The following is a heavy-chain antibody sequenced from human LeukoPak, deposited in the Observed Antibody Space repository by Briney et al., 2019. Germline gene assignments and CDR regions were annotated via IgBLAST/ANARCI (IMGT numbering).Heavy chain of an antibody. CDR2: ISYSGTT. CDR3: ARPDYSSGWYSFDY. V-gene: IGHV4-59*08. Sequence: PSETLSLTCTVSGGSISSYYWRWIRQPPGKGLEWIGYISYSGTTNYNPSLKSRVTISIDTSKNQLSLKLSSVTAADTAVYYCARPDYSSGWYSFDYWGQGTPVTVSS. D-gene: IGHD6-19*01. CDR1: GGSISSYY. J-gene: IGHJ4*02.